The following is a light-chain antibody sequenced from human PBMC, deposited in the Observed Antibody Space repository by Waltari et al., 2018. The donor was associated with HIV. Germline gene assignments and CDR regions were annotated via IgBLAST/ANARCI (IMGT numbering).Light chain of an antibody. CDR3: QKYDHYFWT. CDR2: QAS. J-gene: IGKJ1*01. CDR1: QSIDSW. V-gene: IGKV1-5*03. Sequence: DIQMTQSPSTVYASVGDSVTITCRASQSIDSWLAWYQKKPGKPPKVLIYQASNLDSGVPSRFSGSRSGTEFTLTISSLQPDDSATYYCQKYDHYFWTFGQGTKVEIK.